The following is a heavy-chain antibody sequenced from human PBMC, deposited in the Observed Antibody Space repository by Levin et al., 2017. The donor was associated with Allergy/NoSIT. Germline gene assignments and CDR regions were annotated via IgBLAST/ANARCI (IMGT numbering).Heavy chain of an antibody. V-gene: IGHV4-39*07. J-gene: IGHJ4*02. CDR3: SRSLETAMAPYYSDY. D-gene: IGHD5-18*01. Sequence: SETLSLTCSISGGALSSSSHFWGWVRQSPGKGLQWIGSMHYGGTAYYTPSLKSRVTISMDTSKNQFSLRLTSVTAADTAIYYCSRSLETAMAPYYSDYWGQGTLVTVSS. CDR1: GGALSSSSHF. CDR2: MHYGGTA.